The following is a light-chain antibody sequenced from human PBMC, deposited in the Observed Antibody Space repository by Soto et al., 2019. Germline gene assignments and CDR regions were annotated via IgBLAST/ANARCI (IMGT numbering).Light chain of an antibody. CDR2: AAS. V-gene: IGKV1-39*01. CDR1: QSISAY. J-gene: IGKJ3*01. Sequence: DIQMTQSPSSMSASVGDRVTITCRASQSISAYLNWYQQKPGKAPKLLISAASSLQSGVPSRFSGSGSGTDFTLTISSLQPEDFATYYCQESYSTPSVTFGPGTKVHIQ. CDR3: QESYSTPSVT.